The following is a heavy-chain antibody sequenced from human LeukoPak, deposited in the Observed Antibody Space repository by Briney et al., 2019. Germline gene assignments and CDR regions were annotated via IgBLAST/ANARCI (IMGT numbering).Heavy chain of an antibody. CDR1: GFTFSSYA. V-gene: IGHV3-23*01. J-gene: IGHJ3*02. CDR3: AKSYYGGAATRDCTNGVCGDDAFDI. D-gene: IGHD2-8*01. CDR2: ISGSGGST. Sequence: GGSLRLSCAASGFTFSSYAMSWVRQAPGKGLEWVSAISGSGGSTYYADSVKGRFTISRDNSKNTLYLQMNSLRAEDTAVYYCAKSYYGGAATRDCTNGVCGDDAFDIWGQGTMVTVSS.